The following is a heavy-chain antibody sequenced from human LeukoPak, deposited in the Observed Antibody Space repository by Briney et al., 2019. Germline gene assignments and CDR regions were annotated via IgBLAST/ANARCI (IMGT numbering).Heavy chain of an antibody. V-gene: IGHV3-23*01. CDR2: ISGGGETT. J-gene: IGHJ4*02. D-gene: IGHD4-17*01. CDR3: ARDYADYVGYFFFDY. Sequence: GGSLRLSCAASGFTFNNYAMNWVRQAPGKGLDWVSSISGGGETTYYADSAKGRFTISRDNSQNTLYLRMNSLRAEDTAVYYCARDYADYVGYFFFDYWGQGTLVTVSS. CDR1: GFTFNNYA.